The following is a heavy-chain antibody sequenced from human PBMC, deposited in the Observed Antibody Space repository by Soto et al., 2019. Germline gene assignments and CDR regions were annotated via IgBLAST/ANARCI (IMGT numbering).Heavy chain of an antibody. J-gene: IGHJ4*02. Sequence: GGSLRLSCAASGFTFSSYGMHWVRQAPGKGLEWVAVISYDGSNKYYADSVKGRFTISRDNSKNTLYLQMNSLRAEDTAVYYCANSGLGYCSGGSCYAGFDYWGQGTLVTVSS. CDR2: ISYDGSNK. CDR1: GFTFSSYG. V-gene: IGHV3-30*18. D-gene: IGHD2-15*01. CDR3: ANSGLGYCSGGSCYAGFDY.